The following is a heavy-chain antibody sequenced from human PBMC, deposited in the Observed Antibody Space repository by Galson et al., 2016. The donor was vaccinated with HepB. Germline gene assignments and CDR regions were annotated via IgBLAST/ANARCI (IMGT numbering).Heavy chain of an antibody. CDR3: ARDPGYSAFDY. Sequence: SLRLSCAASEFNISSYWMNWVRQVPGKGLEFVTNINQDGSLKNYVDSVKGRFTTSRDNAKSSLYLQMSSLRAEDTAIYYCARDPGYSAFDYWGQGILVTVSS. D-gene: IGHD5-12*01. V-gene: IGHV3-7*01. CDR2: INQDGSLK. J-gene: IGHJ4*02. CDR1: EFNISSYW.